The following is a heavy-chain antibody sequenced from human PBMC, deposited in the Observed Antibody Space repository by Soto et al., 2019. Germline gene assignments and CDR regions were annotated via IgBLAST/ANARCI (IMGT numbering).Heavy chain of an antibody. V-gene: IGHV3-30*18. J-gene: IGHJ6*02. Sequence: QVQLVESGGGVVQPGRSLRLSCAASGFTFSNYVMHWVRQAPGKGLEWGAVISYDGTNKYYADSVRGRFTISRDHSKNTRFLQMNSLRPEDTAVYYCAKDQYQLIRRCYGLDVWGQGTTVPVSS. D-gene: IGHD2-2*01. CDR2: ISYDGTNK. CDR1: GFTFSNYV. CDR3: AKDQYQLIRRCYGLDV.